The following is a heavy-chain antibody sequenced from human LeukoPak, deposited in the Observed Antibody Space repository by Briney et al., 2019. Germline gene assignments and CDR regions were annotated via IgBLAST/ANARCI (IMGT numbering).Heavy chain of an antibody. CDR1: GFSFSAAW. V-gene: IGHV3-7*01. CDR3: VNLGYSD. D-gene: IGHD5-12*01. Sequence: PGGSLRLSCEASGFSFSAAWMTWVRQAPGKGLEWVATIKNGGSDKYYVDSVKGRFTLSRDNAKNLVYLQMNSLRVEDTAVYYCVNLGYSDGGQGTLVTVSS. CDR2: IKNGGSDK. J-gene: IGHJ4*02.